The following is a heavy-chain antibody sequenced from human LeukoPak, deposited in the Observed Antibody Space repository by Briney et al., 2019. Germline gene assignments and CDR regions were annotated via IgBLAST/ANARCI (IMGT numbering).Heavy chain of an antibody. J-gene: IGHJ4*02. CDR2: IFNTGNT. CDR3: ASRPADTTWYGVFDY. V-gene: IGHV4-59*11. D-gene: IGHD3-10*01. CDR1: GGSINSHY. Sequence: SETLSLTCSVSGGSINSHYWSWVRQPPGKRLEWIGYIFNTGNTNYNPSLASRVTMTVDTSRAQFFLRLSPVTAADTAIYYCASRPADTTWYGVFDYWSQGTLVTVSS.